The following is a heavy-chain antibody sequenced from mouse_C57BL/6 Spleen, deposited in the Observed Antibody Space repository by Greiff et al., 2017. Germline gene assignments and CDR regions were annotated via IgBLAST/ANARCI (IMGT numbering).Heavy chain of an antibody. V-gene: IGHV1-61*01. J-gene: IGHJ2*01. Sequence: QVQLQQPGAELVRPGSSVKLSCKASGYTFTSYWMDWVKQRPGQGLEWIGNIYPSDSETHYNQKFKDKATLTVDKSSSTAYMQLSSLTSEDSAVYYCARNPYYLEGYFDYWGQGTTLTVSS. CDR2: IYPSDSET. CDR1: GYTFTSYW. D-gene: IGHD1-1*01. CDR3: ARNPYYLEGYFDY.